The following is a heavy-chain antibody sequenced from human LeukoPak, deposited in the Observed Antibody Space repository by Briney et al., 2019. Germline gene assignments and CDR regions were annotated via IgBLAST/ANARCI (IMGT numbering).Heavy chain of an antibody. Sequence: GGSLRLSCAASGFTFSSYGMHWVRQAPGKGLEWVAFMRYDGSNKYYADSVKGRFTISRDNSKNTLYLQMNSLRAEDTAVYYCAKGNYYDSSAYNWFDPWGQGTLVTVSS. CDR3: AKGNYYDSSAYNWFDP. J-gene: IGHJ5*02. CDR1: GFTFSSYG. CDR2: MRYDGSNK. V-gene: IGHV3-30*02. D-gene: IGHD3-22*01.